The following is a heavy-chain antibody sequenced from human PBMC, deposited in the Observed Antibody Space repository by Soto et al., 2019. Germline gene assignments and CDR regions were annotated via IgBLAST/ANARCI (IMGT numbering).Heavy chain of an antibody. CDR2: INPSGGST. J-gene: IGHJ6*02. Sequence: ASVTVSCQAAGYAFTSYYMHWVRQAPGQGLEWMGIINPSGGSTSYAQKFQGRVTMTRDTSTSTVYMELSSLRSEDTAVYYCARVPTAMVKYYYYGMDVWGQGTTVTVSS. V-gene: IGHV1-46*03. D-gene: IGHD5-18*01. CDR1: GYAFTSYY. CDR3: ARVPTAMVKYYYYGMDV.